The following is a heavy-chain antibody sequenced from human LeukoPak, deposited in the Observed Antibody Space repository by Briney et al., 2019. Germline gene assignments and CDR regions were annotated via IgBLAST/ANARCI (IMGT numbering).Heavy chain of an antibody. D-gene: IGHD3-10*01. J-gene: IGHJ4*02. CDR3: ARGMGVSMLYYFDY. Sequence: GGSLRLSCAASGFTFSSYGMHWVRQAPGKGLEWVAFIRYDGSNKYYADSVKGRFTISRDHSKNTLFLQMNGLRAEDTAVYYCARGMGVSMLYYFDYWGQGILVTVSS. CDR1: GFTFSSYG. V-gene: IGHV3-30*02. CDR2: IRYDGSNK.